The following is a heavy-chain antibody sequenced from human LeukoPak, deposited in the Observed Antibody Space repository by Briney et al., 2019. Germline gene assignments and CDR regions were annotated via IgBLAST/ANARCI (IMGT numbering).Heavy chain of an antibody. V-gene: IGHV3-7*01. CDR2: IKQDGSEK. CDR3: ARVVTAGNTIFWSGYHSRGVFDY. CDR1: GFTFSRYW. Sequence: PGGSLRLSCAASGFTFSRYWMSWARQAPGKGLEWVAKIKQDGSEKYYVDSVKGRFTISRDNSKNTLYLQMNSLRAEDTAVYYCARVVTAGNTIFWSGYHSRGVFDYWGQGTLVTVSS. J-gene: IGHJ4*02. D-gene: IGHD3-3*01.